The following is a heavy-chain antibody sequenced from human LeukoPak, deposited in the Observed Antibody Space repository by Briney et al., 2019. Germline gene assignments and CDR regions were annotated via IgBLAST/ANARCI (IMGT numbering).Heavy chain of an antibody. CDR3: VRNLAVAGTCFDS. Sequence: PGGSLRLSCAASGFTFRNYWMSWVRQAPGTGLEWVANIKQDGSDRNYVASVRGRFTISRDNAESSLYLQMNTLRAEDTAVYYRVRNLAVAGTCFDSWGQGTLVTVSS. CDR1: GFTFRNYW. V-gene: IGHV3-7*03. CDR2: IKQDGSDR. J-gene: IGHJ4*02. D-gene: IGHD6-19*01.